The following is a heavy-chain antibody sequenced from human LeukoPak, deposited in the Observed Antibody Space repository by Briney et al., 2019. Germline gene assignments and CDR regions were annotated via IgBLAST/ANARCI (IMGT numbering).Heavy chain of an antibody. V-gene: IGHV4-59*01. CDR2: ISDTGTS. Sequence: PSETLSLTCIVPGGSISGYYWSWIRQPPGRGPEWIGYISDTGTSIYNPSLKNRLSMLVDTSKNHFYLNLTSVTAADTAIYYCARTRTYLDYWGQGALVTVSS. CDR3: ARTRTYLDY. J-gene: IGHJ4*02. D-gene: IGHD1-7*01. CDR1: GGSISGYY.